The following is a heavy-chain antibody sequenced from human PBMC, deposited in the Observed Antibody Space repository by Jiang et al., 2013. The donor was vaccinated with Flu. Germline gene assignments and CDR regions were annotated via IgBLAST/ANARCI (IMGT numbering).Heavy chain of an antibody. CDR3: ARGADYYDSRNDAFDI. CDR1: GDSVSSGSFY. V-gene: IGHV4-61*01. CDR2: TYYSGIT. J-gene: IGHJ3*02. D-gene: IGHD3-22*01. Sequence: SGSGLVKPSETLSLTCTVSGDSVSSGSFYWSWIRQPPGKGLEWIGLTYYSGITNYNPSLKSLVTISVDTSKNQFSLKLSSVTAADTAVYYCARGADYYDSRNDAFDIWAKGQWSPSL.